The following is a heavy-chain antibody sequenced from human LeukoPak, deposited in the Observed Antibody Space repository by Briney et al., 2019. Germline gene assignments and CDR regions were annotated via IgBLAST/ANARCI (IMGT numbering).Heavy chain of an antibody. D-gene: IGHD3-9*01. CDR1: GFTFSSYS. J-gene: IGHJ5*02. Sequence: GGSLRLSCAASGFTFSSYSMNWLRQAPGKGLEWVSYISSSSSTIYYADSVKGRFTISRDNPKNSLYPQMNSLRAEDTAVYYCARALRYFDWLSTSPEYNWFDPWGQGTLVTVSS. V-gene: IGHV3-48*01. CDR3: ARALRYFDWLSTSPEYNWFDP. CDR2: ISSSSSTI.